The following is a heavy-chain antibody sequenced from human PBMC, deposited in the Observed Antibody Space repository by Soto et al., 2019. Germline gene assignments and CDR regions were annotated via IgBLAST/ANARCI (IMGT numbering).Heavy chain of an antibody. V-gene: IGHV3-30-3*01. CDR3: ASEQQLVSDDAFDI. CDR2: ISYDGSNK. J-gene: IGHJ3*02. Sequence: GSLRLSCAASGFTFSSYAMHWVRQAPGKGLEWVAVISYDGSNKYYADSVKGRFTISRDNSKNTLYLQMNSLRAEDTAVYYCASEQQLVSDDAFDIWGQGTMVTVSS. CDR1: GFTFSSYA. D-gene: IGHD6-13*01.